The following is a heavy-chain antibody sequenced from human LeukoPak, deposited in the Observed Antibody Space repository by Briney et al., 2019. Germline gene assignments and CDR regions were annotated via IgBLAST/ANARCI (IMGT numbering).Heavy chain of an antibody. CDR3: ARDKGDYYYYYMDV. CDR1: GFTFSSYS. V-gene: IGHV3-48*01. J-gene: IGHJ6*03. CDR2: ISTSGSSA. D-gene: IGHD3-10*01. Sequence: GGSLRLSCAASGFTFSSYSMNWVRQAPGKGLEWVAYISTSGSSAYYTDSVQGRFTISSDNAKNSLYLQMNTLRAEDTAVYYCARDKGDYYYYYMDVWGKGTTVTVSS.